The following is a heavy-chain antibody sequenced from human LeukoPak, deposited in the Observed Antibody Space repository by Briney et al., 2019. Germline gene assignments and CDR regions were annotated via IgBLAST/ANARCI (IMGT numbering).Heavy chain of an antibody. Sequence: SVKVSCKASGGTFSSYTISWVRQAPGQGLEWMGRIIPILGIANYAQKFQGRATITADKSTSTAYMELSSLRSEDTAMYYCARGLVVVAAQFDYWGQGTLVTVSS. CDR2: IIPILGIA. D-gene: IGHD2-15*01. J-gene: IGHJ4*02. CDR1: GGTFSSYT. V-gene: IGHV1-69*02. CDR3: ARGLVVVAAQFDY.